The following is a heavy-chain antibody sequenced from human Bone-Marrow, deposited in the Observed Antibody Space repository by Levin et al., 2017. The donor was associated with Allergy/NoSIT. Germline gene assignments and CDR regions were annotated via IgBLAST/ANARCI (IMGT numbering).Heavy chain of an antibody. V-gene: IGHV3-30-3*01. CDR1: GFTFSSYA. D-gene: IGHD5-12*01. J-gene: IGHJ6*03. Sequence: GGSLRLSCAASGFTFSSYAMHWVRQAPGKGLEWVAVISYDGSNKYYADSVKGRFTISRDNSKNTLYLQMNSLRAEDTAVYYCARDLGGPSGYDYYYYMDVWGKGTTVTVSS. CDR2: ISYDGSNK. CDR3: ARDLGGPSGYDYYYYMDV.